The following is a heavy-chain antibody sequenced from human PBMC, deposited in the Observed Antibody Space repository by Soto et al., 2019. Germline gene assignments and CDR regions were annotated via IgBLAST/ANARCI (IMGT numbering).Heavy chain of an antibody. D-gene: IGHD6-19*01. V-gene: IGHV2-5*01. CDR3: AHGSGWLFDY. J-gene: IGHJ4*02. CDR1: GFSLRDYAVG. Sequence: QISLKESGPPLVKPTQTLTLTCTFSGFSLRDYAVGVGWIRQPPGKALEWVSFIYWNDNEYYSPSLRSRLTISKDTSKNQVVLTMTNMDPVDTATYYCAHGSGWLFDYWGQGTLVTVSS. CDR2: IYWNDNE.